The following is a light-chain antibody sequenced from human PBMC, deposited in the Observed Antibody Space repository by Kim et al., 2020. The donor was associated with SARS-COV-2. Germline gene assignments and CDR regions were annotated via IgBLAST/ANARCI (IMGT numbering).Light chain of an antibody. CDR3: QQFHSTPVT. CDR2: WAS. CDR1: QSVLHSSTNKNY. V-gene: IGKV4-1*01. Sequence: ATINCKSSQSVLHSSTNKNYLAWYQQKPGQPPKLLIYWASTRESGVPDRFSGSGSDTDFTLTISSLQAEDVAVYYCQQFHSTPVTFGQGTKVDIK. J-gene: IGKJ1*01.